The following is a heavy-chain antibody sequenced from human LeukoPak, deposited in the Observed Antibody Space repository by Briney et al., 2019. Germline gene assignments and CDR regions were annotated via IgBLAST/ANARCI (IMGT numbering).Heavy chain of an antibody. V-gene: IGHV3-23*01. CDR2: ISGSGGST. CDR1: RFTVSSNY. Sequence: GGSLRLSCAASRFTVSSNYMSWVRQAPGKGLEWVSAISGSGGSTYYADSVKGRFTISRDNSKNTLYLQMNSLRAEDTAVYYCASGSKRYYFDYWGQGTLVTVSS. CDR3: ASGSKRYYFDY. J-gene: IGHJ4*02. D-gene: IGHD3-10*01.